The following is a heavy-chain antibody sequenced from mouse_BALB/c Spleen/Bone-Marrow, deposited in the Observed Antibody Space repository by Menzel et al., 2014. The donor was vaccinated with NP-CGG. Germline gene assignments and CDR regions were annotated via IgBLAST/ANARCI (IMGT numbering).Heavy chain of an antibody. CDR1: GFNIKDTY. D-gene: IGHD1-3*01. V-gene: IGHV14-3*02. Sequence: EVKLMESGAELVKPGASVKLSCSASGFNIKDTYMHWVKQRPEQGLEWIGRIDPANGNTKYDPKSQDKATITADTSSNTVDLQLSSLTFEDTAVYYCARQEFAIYWYFDVWGAGTTVTVSS. CDR3: ARQEFAIYWYFDV. CDR2: IDPANGNT. J-gene: IGHJ1*01.